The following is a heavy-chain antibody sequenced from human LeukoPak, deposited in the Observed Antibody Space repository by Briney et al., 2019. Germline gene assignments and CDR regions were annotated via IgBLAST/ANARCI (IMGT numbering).Heavy chain of an antibody. Sequence: GGSLRLSCAASGFTFDDYAMHWVRQAPGKGLEWVSGISWNSGSIGYADSVKGRFTISRDNAKNSLYLQMNSLKAEDTALYYCARGTYGSGSYGYYGMDVWGQGTTVTVSS. D-gene: IGHD3-10*01. CDR1: GFTFDDYA. CDR3: ARGTYGSGSYGYYGMDV. J-gene: IGHJ6*02. V-gene: IGHV3-9*01. CDR2: ISWNSGSI.